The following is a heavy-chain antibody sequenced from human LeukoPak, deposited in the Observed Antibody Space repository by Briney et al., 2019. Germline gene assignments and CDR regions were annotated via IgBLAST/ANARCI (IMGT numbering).Heavy chain of an antibody. D-gene: IGHD1-26*01. V-gene: IGHV4-39*01. Sequence: SEXXXXXCTVXGGSISSSSYYWGWIRQPPGTGREWIGSIYYSGSTYYNPSLKSRVTISVDTSKNQFSLKLSSVTAADTAVYYCARAGIVGDVSDYWGQGTLVTVSS. J-gene: IGHJ4*02. CDR1: GGSISSSSYY. CDR2: IYYSGST. CDR3: ARAGIVGDVSDY.